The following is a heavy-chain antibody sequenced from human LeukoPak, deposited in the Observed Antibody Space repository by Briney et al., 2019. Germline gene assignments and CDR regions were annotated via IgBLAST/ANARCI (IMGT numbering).Heavy chain of an antibody. CDR3: ARAAVGGFGSEYYFDY. CDR1: GYPLTGDY. V-gene: IGHV1-2*02. D-gene: IGHD6-19*01. CDR2: INPNGGGT. Sequence: ASVKVSCKTFGYPLTGDYIHWVRQAPGQGLEWMGWINPNGGGTDYAQKFQGRVTMTRDTSISTAYMDLSRLTSDDTAVYYCARAAVGGFGSEYYFDYWGQGTLVTVSS. J-gene: IGHJ4*02.